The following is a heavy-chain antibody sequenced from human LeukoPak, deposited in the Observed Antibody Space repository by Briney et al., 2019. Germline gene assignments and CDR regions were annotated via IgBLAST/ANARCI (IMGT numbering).Heavy chain of an antibody. CDR3: AKESQITIFGVFLNKFDP. Sequence: GGSLRLSCAASGFTFSNYGMHWVRQAPGKGLEWVAFIRYDGSIKYYTDSVKGRFTISRDNSKNTLYLQMNSLRAEDTAVYYCAKESQITIFGVFLNKFDPWGQGTLVTVSS. J-gene: IGHJ5*02. D-gene: IGHD3-3*01. CDR1: GFTFSNYG. V-gene: IGHV3-30*02. CDR2: IRYDGSIK.